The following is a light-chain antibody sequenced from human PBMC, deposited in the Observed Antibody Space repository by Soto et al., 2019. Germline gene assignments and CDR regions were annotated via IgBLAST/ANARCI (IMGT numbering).Light chain of an antibody. CDR1: QSVSSY. J-gene: IGKJ1*01. CDR2: DAS. Sequence: EIVLSQSPATLSLSPGERATLSCRASQSVSSYLAWYQHIPGQAPRLLIYDASKRATGIPARFSVSGSGTDFTLTISSLEPEDFAVYYCQQRSNWPPTWTFGQGAKVEVK. V-gene: IGKV3-11*01. CDR3: QQRSNWPPTWT.